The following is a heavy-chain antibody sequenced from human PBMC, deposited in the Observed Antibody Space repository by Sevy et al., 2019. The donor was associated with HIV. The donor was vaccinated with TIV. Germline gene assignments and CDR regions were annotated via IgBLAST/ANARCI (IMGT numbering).Heavy chain of an antibody. CDR3: ARDPRWGYYYYYLDV. CDR2: ISASSGYI. J-gene: IGHJ6*02. V-gene: IGHV3-21*01. CDR1: GFTFSSYN. Sequence: GGYLRLSCAASGFTFSSYNMNWVRQAPGKGLEWVSSISASSGYIYYADSVKGRFTISRDNAKNSLYLQMNSLRAEDPAVYYCARDPRWGYYYYYLDVWGQGTTVTVSS. D-gene: IGHD1-26*01.